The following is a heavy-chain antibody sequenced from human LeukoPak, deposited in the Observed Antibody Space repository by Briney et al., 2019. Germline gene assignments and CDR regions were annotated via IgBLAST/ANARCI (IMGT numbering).Heavy chain of an antibody. CDR3: ARPPEYCSSTSCSDY. D-gene: IGHD2-2*01. J-gene: IGHJ4*02. V-gene: IGHV3-33*01. CDR2: IWYDGSNK. CDR1: GFTFSSYG. Sequence: GRSLRLSCAASGFTFSSYGMHWVRQAPGKGLEWVAVIWYDGSNKYYADSVKGRFTISRDNSKNTLYLQMNSLRAEDTAVYYCARPPEYCSSTSCSDYWGQGILVTVSS.